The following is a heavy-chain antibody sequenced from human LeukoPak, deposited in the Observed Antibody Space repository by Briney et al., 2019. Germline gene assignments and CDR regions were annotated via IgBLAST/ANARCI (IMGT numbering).Heavy chain of an antibody. Sequence: PGGSLRLSCAASGFTFSSYAMSWVRQAPGKGLEWVSSISGNSGRTYYADSVEGRFSIFGDNSNNTLYLQMNSLRAEDAAVYYCAKSTSSWERVDYWGQGTLVTVSS. D-gene: IGHD6-13*01. CDR1: GFTFSSYA. CDR3: AKSTSSWERVDY. V-gene: IGHV3-23*01. J-gene: IGHJ4*02. CDR2: ISGNSGRT.